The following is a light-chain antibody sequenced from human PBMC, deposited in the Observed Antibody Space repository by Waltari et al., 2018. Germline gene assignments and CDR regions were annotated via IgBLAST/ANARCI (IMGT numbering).Light chain of an antibody. CDR3: CSYAGPSTWV. CDR1: RGGIGTSNF. Sequence: QSALTQPAAVSGSLGQSITLSCAAGRGGIGTSNFVSWLQQQPAKAPRLIMSEVTTRPSGVSDRFSGSKFGNTASLTISGLQAEDEADYYCCSYAGPSTWVFGGGTKLTVI. V-gene: IGLV2-23*02. CDR2: EVT. J-gene: IGLJ3*02.